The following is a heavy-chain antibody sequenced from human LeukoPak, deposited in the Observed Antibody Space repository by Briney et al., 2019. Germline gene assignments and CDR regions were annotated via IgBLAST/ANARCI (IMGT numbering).Heavy chain of an antibody. V-gene: IGHV3-7*01. Sequence: PGGSLRLSCEVSGFTFTDFWMNWVCQAPGKGPEWVASIRQDGSEKTYVDSVKGRFTISRDNTKNSLSLQLNGLRAEDTAVYYCARDGTAPGLYFDLWGQGTLVTVSS. CDR1: GFTFTDFW. J-gene: IGHJ4*01. CDR2: IRQDGSEK. D-gene: IGHD6-13*01. CDR3: ARDGTAPGLYFDL.